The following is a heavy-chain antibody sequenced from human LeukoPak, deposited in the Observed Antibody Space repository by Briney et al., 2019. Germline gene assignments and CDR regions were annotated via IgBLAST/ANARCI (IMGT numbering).Heavy chain of an antibody. CDR2: FDPKDGAT. V-gene: IGHV1-24*01. CDR1: GYTLTELS. J-gene: IGHJ4*02. D-gene: IGHD3-22*01. Sequence: APVKVSCKISGYTLTELSMHWIRQAPGKGLEWMGGFDPKDGATVYAQKFQGRLTMTEDTSTATAYMELSSLTSEDTAVYFCYDSTYWGQGTLVTVSS. CDR3: YDSTY.